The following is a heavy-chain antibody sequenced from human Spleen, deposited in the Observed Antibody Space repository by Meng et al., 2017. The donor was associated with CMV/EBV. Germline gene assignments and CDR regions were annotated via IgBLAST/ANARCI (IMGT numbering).Heavy chain of an antibody. CDR2: ISIYNGNT. V-gene: IGHV1-18*04. J-gene: IGHJ6*02. D-gene: IGHD1-20*01. CDR1: GYTFSGYY. Sequence: ASVKVSCKASGYTFSGYYMHWVRQAPGQGLEWMGWISIYNGNTNYAEKFQGRVTMTTDTSTSTAYMELRRLTSHDTAMYYCARDAFITGTTYYYGMDVWGQGTTVTVSS. CDR3: ARDAFITGTTYYYGMDV.